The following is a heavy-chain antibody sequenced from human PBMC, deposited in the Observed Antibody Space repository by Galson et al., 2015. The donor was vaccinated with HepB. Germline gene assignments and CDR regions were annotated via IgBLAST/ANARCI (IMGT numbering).Heavy chain of an antibody. J-gene: IGHJ4*02. CDR3: ARGDNYLNF. V-gene: IGHV3-7*03. D-gene: IGHD1-7*01. CDR1: GFTFSRYW. CDR2: INPDGRTK. Sequence: SLRLSCAASGFTFSRYWMSWVRQAPGQGLEWVAKINPDGRTKYYVDSVVGRFTISRDNAKSSLFMQMDSLRVEDTALYYCARGDNYLNFGGQGTLVTVSS.